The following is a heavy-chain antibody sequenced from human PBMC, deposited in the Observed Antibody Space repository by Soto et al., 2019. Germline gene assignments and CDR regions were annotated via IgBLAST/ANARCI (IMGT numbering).Heavy chain of an antibody. D-gene: IGHD3-10*01. CDR3: ASTEYYGSGSYHYY. V-gene: IGHV1-18*01. CDR1: GYTFTSYG. Sequence: QVQLVQSGAEVKKPGASVKVSCKASGYTFTSYGISWVRQAPVQGLEGMGWISAYNGNTNYAQNLQGRVTITTDTSTITAYMELRSRRSDDTAVYYCASTEYYGSGSYHYYWGQGTLGTVSS. CDR2: ISAYNGNT. J-gene: IGHJ4*02.